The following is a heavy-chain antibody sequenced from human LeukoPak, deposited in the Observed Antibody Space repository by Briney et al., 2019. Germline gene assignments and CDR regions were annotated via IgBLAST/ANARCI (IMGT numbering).Heavy chain of an antibody. CDR1: GFTFSDYY. D-gene: IGHD4-17*01. Sequence: GGSLRLSCAASGFTFSDYYMSWIRQAPGKGLEWVSYISSSSSYTNYADAVKGRFTISRDKSKNTLFLQMNSLRAEDTAVYYCAESYGDYLGYFDSWGQGTLVTVSS. J-gene: IGHJ4*02. V-gene: IGHV3-11*03. CDR2: ISSSSSYT. CDR3: AESYGDYLGYFDS.